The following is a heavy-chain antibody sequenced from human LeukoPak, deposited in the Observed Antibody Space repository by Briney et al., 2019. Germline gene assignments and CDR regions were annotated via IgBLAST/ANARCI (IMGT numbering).Heavy chain of an antibody. CDR2: IYYSGST. V-gene: IGHV4-59*01. J-gene: IGHJ4*02. CDR3: ARRTGYYDGFDY. D-gene: IGHD3/OR15-3a*01. CDR1: GGSTSSYY. Sequence: SETLSLTCTVSGGSTSSYYWSWIRQPPGKGLEWIGYIYYSGSTNYNPSLKSRVTISVDTSKNQFSLKVSSATAADTAVYYCARRTGYYDGFDYWGQGTLVTVSS.